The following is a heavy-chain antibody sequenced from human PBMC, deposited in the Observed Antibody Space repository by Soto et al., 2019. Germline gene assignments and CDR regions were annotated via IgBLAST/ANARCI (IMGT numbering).Heavy chain of an antibody. V-gene: IGHV3-30-3*01. J-gene: IGHJ2*01. Sequence: GSLRLSCAASGFTVSTYTMHWVRQAPGKGLEWVAVILYDGSNKHHADSVKGRFTISRDNSKNTVYLQMHSLRIKDTAVYYCARATVVPAAIPQELRNWYFGLWGRGTLVTVSS. CDR3: ARATVVPAAIPQELRNWYFGL. CDR1: GFTVSTYT. CDR2: ILYDGSNK. D-gene: IGHD2-2*02.